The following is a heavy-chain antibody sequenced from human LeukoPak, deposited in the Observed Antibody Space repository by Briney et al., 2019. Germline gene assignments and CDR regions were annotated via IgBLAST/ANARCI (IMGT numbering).Heavy chain of an antibody. Sequence: GESLRLSCAASGFTFSDYSMNWVRQAPGKGLEWISFITSSSTTIYYADFVKGRFTISRDNAKNSLFLQMNSLRDEDTAMYYCARCDGGGSCRFDFWGQGALVTVSS. CDR1: GFTFSDYS. CDR2: ITSSSTTI. J-gene: IGHJ4*02. CDR3: ARCDGGGSCRFDF. V-gene: IGHV3-48*02. D-gene: IGHD2-15*01.